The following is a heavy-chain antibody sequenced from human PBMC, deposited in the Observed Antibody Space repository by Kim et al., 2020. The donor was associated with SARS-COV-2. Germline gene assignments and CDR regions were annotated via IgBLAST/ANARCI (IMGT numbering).Heavy chain of an antibody. CDR3: ARDCGVVGAIYRCYYYGMDV. CDR2: IYHSGST. J-gene: IGHJ6*01. D-gene: IGHD1-26*01. V-gene: IGHV4-38-2*02. Sequence: SQTLSLTCTVSGYSISSGYYWGWIRQPPGKGLEWIGSIYHSGSTYYNPSLKSRVTISVDTSKNQFSLKLSSVTAADTAVYYCARDCGVVGAIYRCYYYGMDVWGQGTTVTVSS. CDR1: GYSISSGYY.